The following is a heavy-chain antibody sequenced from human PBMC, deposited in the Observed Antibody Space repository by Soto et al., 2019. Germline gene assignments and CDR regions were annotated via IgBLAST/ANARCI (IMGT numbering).Heavy chain of an antibody. D-gene: IGHD1-26*01. CDR2: IYYSGST. CDR3: AREGWEQPY. Sequence: SETLSLTCTVSGGSVSSGSYYWSWIRQPPGKGLEWIGYIYYSGSTNYNPSLKSRVTISVDTSKNQFSLKLSSVTAADTAVYYCAREGWEQPYWGQGTLVTVSS. V-gene: IGHV4-61*01. J-gene: IGHJ4*02. CDR1: GGSVSSGSYY.